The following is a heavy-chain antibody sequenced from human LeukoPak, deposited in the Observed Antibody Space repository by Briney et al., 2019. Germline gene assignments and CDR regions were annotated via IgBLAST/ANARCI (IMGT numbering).Heavy chain of an antibody. V-gene: IGHV3-23*01. CDR1: GFTFSSYA. D-gene: IGHD2-2*01. CDR3: ARRVRYCSRTSCQLDY. CDR2: ISSSGDRT. Sequence: GGSLRLSCAASGFTFSSYAMSWVRQAPGKGLEWVSAISSSGDRTFYADSVRGRFTVSRDNSKNTLYVQMNSLRAEDTAVYYCARRVRYCSRTSCQLDYWGQGILVTVSS. J-gene: IGHJ4*02.